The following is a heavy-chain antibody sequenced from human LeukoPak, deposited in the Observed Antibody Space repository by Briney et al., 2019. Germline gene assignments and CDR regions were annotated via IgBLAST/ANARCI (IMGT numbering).Heavy chain of an antibody. V-gene: IGHV3-30*02. J-gene: IGHJ4*02. CDR2: IRYDGSNK. CDR3: AKDGTVPGQAGRTTTKKYFDY. Sequence: GGSLRLSCAASGFIFSGSAMRWVRQAPGKGLEWVAFIRYDGSNKYYADSVKGRFTISRDNSKNTLYLQVNSLRTEDTAVYYCAKDGTVPGQAGRTTTKKYFDYWGQGTLVTVSS. CDR1: GFIFSGSA. D-gene: IGHD6-19*01.